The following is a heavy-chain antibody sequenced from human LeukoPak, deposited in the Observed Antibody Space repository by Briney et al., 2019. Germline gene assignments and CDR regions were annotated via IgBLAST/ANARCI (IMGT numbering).Heavy chain of an antibody. V-gene: IGHV3-30*02. J-gene: IGHJ4*02. CDR1: GFIFRNYG. Sequence: PGGSLRLSCAASGFIFRNYGMHWVRQAPGKGLEWVAFLRNDESEVFYADSVKGRFIIYSENSKNPLYIQLSSLRDEDTAVYYCVKDTGRGDFWGQGTQVTVSS. CDR2: LRNDESEV. CDR3: VKDTGRGDF. D-gene: IGHD1-14*01.